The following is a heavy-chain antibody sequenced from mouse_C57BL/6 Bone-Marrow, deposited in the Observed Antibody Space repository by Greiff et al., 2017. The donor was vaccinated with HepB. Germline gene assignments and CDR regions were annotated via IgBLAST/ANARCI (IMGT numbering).Heavy chain of an antibody. CDR2: IDPSDSYT. CDR1: GYTFTSYW. V-gene: IGHV1-69*01. CDR3: ARRDYYGSSYLDY. J-gene: IGHJ2*01. Sequence: VQLQQSGAELVMPGASVKLSCKASGYTFTSYWMHWVKQRPGQGLEWIGEIDPSDSYTKYNQKFKGKSTLTVDKSSSTAYMQLSSLTSEDSAVYYCARRDYYGSSYLDYWGQGTTLTVSS. D-gene: IGHD1-1*01.